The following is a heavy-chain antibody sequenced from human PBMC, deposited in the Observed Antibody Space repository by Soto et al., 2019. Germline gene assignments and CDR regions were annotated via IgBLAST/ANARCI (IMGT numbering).Heavy chain of an antibody. CDR3: YGSGGN. J-gene: IGHJ4*02. Sequence: QVQLQESGPGLGKPSETLSLTCTVYGGSSSSYYLSWIRQPPGKGLEWIGHIYDSGTANYNPSLTSRVTISVDTYKNQFSLKLSSVTAADTAMYYCYGSGGNWGQGTLVTVSS. D-gene: IGHD2-15*01. V-gene: IGHV4-59*01. CDR1: GGSSSSYY. CDR2: IYDSGTA.